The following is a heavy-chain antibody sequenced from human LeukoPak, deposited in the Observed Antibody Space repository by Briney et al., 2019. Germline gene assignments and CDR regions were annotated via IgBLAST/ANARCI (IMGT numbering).Heavy chain of an antibody. CDR3: VRDDYGDYLFDN. CDR1: GFTFSSNW. V-gene: IGHV3-74*01. CDR2: INSDGSST. Sequence: GGSLRLSCAASGFTFSSNWMHWVRQAPGKGLVWVSRINSDGSSTSYADSVKGRFTISRDNAKNTLYLQMNSLRAGDMAVYFCVRDDYGDYLFDNWGQGTLVTVSS. J-gene: IGHJ4*02. D-gene: IGHD4-17*01.